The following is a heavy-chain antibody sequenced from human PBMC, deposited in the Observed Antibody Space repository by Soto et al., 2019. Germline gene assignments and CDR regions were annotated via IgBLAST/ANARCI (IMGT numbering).Heavy chain of an antibody. D-gene: IGHD3-3*01. CDR2: MNPNSGNT. CDR1: GYTFTSYD. Sequence: SVNFSCKSSGYTFTSYDINWVRQATGQGLEWMGWMNPNSGNTGYAQKFQGRVTMTRNTSISTAYMELSSLRSEDTAVYYCARGRGLDFWSGEFRWNRDYSSGRDVRGKG. CDR3: ARGRGLDFWSGEFRWNRDYSSGRDV. J-gene: IGHJ6*04. V-gene: IGHV1-8*01.